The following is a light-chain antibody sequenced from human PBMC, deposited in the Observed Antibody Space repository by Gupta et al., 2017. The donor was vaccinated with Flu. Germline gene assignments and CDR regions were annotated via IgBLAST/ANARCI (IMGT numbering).Light chain of an antibody. Sequence: DIQMTQSPSSLSASVGDRVTITCRASQRISSYLNWYQQKPWKAPKLLIYAASSVQSGVPSRFSGSGCGTDFTLTISRLQPEDFATYYCQQSYSTPSSFGQGTKLEIK. J-gene: IGKJ2*03. CDR3: QQSYSTPSS. CDR1: QRISSY. V-gene: IGKV1-39*01. CDR2: AAS.